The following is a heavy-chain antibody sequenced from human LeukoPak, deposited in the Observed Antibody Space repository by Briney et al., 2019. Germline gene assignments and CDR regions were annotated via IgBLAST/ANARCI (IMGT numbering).Heavy chain of an antibody. Sequence: GGSLRLSCAASGFTFSSYRMNWVRQAPGKGLEWVSSISSSSSYIYYADSVKGRFTISRDNAKNSLYLQMNNLRAEDTALYYCAKTYYYGSGTFSFDHWGQGTQVTVSS. J-gene: IGHJ4*02. CDR1: GFTFSSYR. D-gene: IGHD3-10*01. CDR2: ISSSSSYI. CDR3: AKTYYYGSGTFSFDH. V-gene: IGHV3-21*04.